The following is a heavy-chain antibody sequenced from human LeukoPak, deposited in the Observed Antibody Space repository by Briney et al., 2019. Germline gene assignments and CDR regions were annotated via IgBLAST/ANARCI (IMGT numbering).Heavy chain of an antibody. D-gene: IGHD5-12*01. Sequence: SETLSLTCTVSGGSISSGDYYWSWIRQPPGKGLEWIGYIYYSGSTYHNPSLKSRVTISVDTSKNQFSLKLSSVTAADTAVYYCARFERGYSGSEGIDYWGQGTLVTVSS. CDR2: IYYSGST. V-gene: IGHV4-30-4*01. J-gene: IGHJ4*02. CDR1: GGSISSGDYY. CDR3: ARFERGYSGSEGIDY.